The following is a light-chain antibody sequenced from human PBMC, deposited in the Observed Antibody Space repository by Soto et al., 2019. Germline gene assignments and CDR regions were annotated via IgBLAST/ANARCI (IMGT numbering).Light chain of an antibody. CDR1: QSVSSN. Sequence: EIVMTQSPATLSVSPGERATLSCRPSQSVSSNLAWYQQTPGQAPRLVIYGASTRATGIPARFSGSGSGTEFTLTISSLQSEDFAVYYCQQRSNWPPITFGQGTRLEIK. J-gene: IGKJ5*01. V-gene: IGKV3-15*01. CDR2: GAS. CDR3: QQRSNWPPIT.